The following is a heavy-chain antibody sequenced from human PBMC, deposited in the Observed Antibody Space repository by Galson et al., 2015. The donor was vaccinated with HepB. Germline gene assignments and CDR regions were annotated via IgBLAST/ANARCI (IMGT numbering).Heavy chain of an antibody. CDR2: ISFDGSEK. D-gene: IGHD2-8*02. CDR3: AREGFLVPGKTPLDY. J-gene: IGHJ4*02. CDR1: GFNFSGYG. V-gene: IGHV3-30*03. Sequence: SLRLSCAASGFNFSGYGMHWVRQAPGKGLEWLTVISFDGSEKSYVDSVKGRFTISRDNTKNTLYLGTNSLRAEDTAVYYCAREGFLVPGKTPLDYWGQGTLVTVSS.